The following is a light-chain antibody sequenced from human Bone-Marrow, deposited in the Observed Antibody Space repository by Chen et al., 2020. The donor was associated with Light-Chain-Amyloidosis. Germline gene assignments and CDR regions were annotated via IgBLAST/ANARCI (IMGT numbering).Light chain of an antibody. CDR1: QSVLYRFNNKNH. V-gene: IGKV4-1*01. Sequence: DIVMTQSPDSLAVSLGERATINCKSSQSVLYRFNNKNHLAWHQQKPGQPPKLLIYWASTRGPGVPDRVSGSGSGTNFTLTISSLQAEDVAVDYCQQYYDSPPWTFGQGTKVEIK. J-gene: IGKJ1*01. CDR2: WAS. CDR3: QQYYDSPPWT.